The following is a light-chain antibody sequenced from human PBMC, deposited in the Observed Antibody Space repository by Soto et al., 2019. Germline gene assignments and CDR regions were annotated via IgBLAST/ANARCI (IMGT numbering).Light chain of an antibody. V-gene: IGKV1-5*01. J-gene: IGKJ1*01. Sequence: DIQMTQSPSTLSASIVDRVTITCRASESVKSWLAWYQQKAGKAPKLLIYDASSLESGVPSRFSGSGSGTEFTLTISSLQPDDFATYYCQQYDGYRFAQGTKVDIK. CDR2: DAS. CDR1: ESVKSW. CDR3: QQYDGYR.